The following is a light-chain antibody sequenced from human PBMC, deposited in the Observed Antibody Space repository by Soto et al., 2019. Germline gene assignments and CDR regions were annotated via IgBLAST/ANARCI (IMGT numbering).Light chain of an antibody. CDR3: QQYTSYGIYT. V-gene: IGKV1-5*01. Sequence: DIQMTQSPSTLSASVGDRVTITCRASQRISSWLAWYQQKPGKAPKPLIYDASSLESWVPSRFSGSGSGTEFTLTISSLQPDDFATYYCQQYTSYGIYTFGQGTKLEIK. J-gene: IGKJ2*01. CDR2: DAS. CDR1: QRISSW.